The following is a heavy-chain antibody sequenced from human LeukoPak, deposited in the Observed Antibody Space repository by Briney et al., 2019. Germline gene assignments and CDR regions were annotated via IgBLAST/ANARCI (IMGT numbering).Heavy chain of an antibody. CDR3: TRGYCNSTSCHHFDY. CDR1: GFTFSSYE. V-gene: IGHV3-48*03. D-gene: IGHD2-2*01. CDR2: ISSSGSTI. Sequence: GGSLRLSCAASGFTFSSYEMNWVRQAPGKGLEWVSYISSSGSTIYYADSVKGRFTISRDNAKNSLYLQMNSLRAEDTAVYYCTRGYCNSTSCHHFDYWGQGTLVTVSS. J-gene: IGHJ4*02.